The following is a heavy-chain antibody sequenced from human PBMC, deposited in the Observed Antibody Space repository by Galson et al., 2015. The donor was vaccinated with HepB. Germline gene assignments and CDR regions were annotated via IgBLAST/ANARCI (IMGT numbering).Heavy chain of an antibody. Sequence: SVKVSCKASGGTFSSYAISWVRQAPGQGLEWMGGIIPIFGTANYAQKFQGKVTITADKSTSTAYMELSSLRSEDTAVYYCASTVRSGSYLLPDHYYYGMDVWGQGTTVTVSS. CDR1: GGTFSSYA. CDR3: ASTVRSGSYLLPDHYYYGMDV. V-gene: IGHV1-69*06. J-gene: IGHJ6*02. CDR2: IIPIFGTA. D-gene: IGHD1-26*01.